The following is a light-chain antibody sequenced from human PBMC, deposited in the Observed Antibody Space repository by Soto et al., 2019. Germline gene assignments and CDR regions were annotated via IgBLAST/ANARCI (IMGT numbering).Light chain of an antibody. J-gene: IGLJ1*01. V-gene: IGLV2-14*01. CDR3: SSYTSSRPYG. CDR2: EVS. CDR1: SSDVGGYNY. Sequence: QSALTQPASVSGSPGQSITISCTGTSSDVGGYNYVSWYQQHPGKAPKLMIYEVSNRPSGVSNRFSGSKSGNTASLTISGLPAEDEADYLCSSYTSSRPYGFGNGTKVTV.